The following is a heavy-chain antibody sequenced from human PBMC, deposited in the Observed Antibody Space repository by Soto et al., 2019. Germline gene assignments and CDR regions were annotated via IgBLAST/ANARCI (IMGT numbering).Heavy chain of an antibody. J-gene: IGHJ3*02. CDR3: AKDRTPYDYVWGRYSLRGDAFDI. CDR2: ISGSGGST. V-gene: IGHV3-23*01. Sequence: PGGSLRLSCAASGFTFSSYAMSWVRQAPGKGLEWVSAISGSGGSTYYADSVKGRFTISRDNSKNTLYLQMNSLRAEDTAVYYCAKDRTPYDYVWGRYSLRGDAFDIWGQGKMVTVSS. CDR1: GFTFSSYA. D-gene: IGHD3-16*02.